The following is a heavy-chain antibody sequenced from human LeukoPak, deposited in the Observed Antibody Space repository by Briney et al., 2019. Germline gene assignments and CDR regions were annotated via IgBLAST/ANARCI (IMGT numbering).Heavy chain of an antibody. V-gene: IGHV4-34*01. CDR2: INQSGST. Sequence: SETLSLTCAVYAGSFGGYYWSWIRQPPGKGLEWIGEINQSGSTTYNPSLKSRVTISVDTSKNQFSLKLSSVTAADTAVYYCASIYYDSSGYNDYWGQGTLVTVSS. CDR3: ASIYYDSSGYNDY. D-gene: IGHD3-22*01. CDR1: AGSFGGYY. J-gene: IGHJ4*02.